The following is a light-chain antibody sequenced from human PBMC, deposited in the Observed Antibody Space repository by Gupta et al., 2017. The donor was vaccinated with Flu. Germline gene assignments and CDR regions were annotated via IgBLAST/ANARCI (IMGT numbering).Light chain of an antibody. J-gene: IGKJ4*01. CDR3: QQYNNSPLT. Sequence: ERATLSRRTSQRINSIYVAWYQQKPGQASRLLIYAASSRATGIPDRFSGSGSGTDFTLTISRLEPEDFAVYYCQQYNNSPLTFGGGTKVEI. CDR2: AAS. CDR1: QRINSIY. V-gene: IGKV3-20*01.